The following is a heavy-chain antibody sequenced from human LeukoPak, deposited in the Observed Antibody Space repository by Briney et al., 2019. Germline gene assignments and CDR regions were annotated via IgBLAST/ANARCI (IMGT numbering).Heavy chain of an antibody. CDR1: GFTFSRFW. CDR3: TGETYYFDY. V-gene: IGHV3-7*01. J-gene: IGHJ4*02. CDR2: INEDGSEK. Sequence: PGGSLRLSCAVSGFTFSRFWLSWVRQAPGKGLERVANINEDGSEKYYVDSVKGRFTISRDNAKNSLYLQMNSLRAEDTAVYYCTGETYYFDYWGQGTLVTVSS.